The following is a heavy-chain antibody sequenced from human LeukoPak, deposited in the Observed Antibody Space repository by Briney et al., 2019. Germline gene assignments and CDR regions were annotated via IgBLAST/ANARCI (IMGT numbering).Heavy chain of an antibody. D-gene: IGHD3-22*01. CDR2: INPNSGGT. J-gene: IGHJ4*02. CDR3: ARGPNYYDSSGFHYRD. V-gene: IGHV1-2*02. Sequence: ASVKVSCKASGYTFTGYYMHWVRQAPGQGLEWMGWINPNSGGTKYAQKFQGRVTMTRDTSISTAYMELSSLISDDTAVYYCARGPNYYDSSGFHYRDWGQGTLVAVSS. CDR1: GYTFTGYY.